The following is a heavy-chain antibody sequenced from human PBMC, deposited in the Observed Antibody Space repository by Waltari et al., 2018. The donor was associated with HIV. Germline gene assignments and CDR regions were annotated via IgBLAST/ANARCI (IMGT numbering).Heavy chain of an antibody. Sequence: QVQLVESGGGVVQPGRTLRRSCSAPRFTSPNTAMHWLRQAPGKGLEWVAVLSYDGGDKYYADSVRGRFTISRDNSKNTLYLQMNNLRAEDTAVYFCARRGVLTYYYTMDVWGQGTTVTVSS. CDR3: ARRGVLTYYYTMDV. CDR1: RFTSPNTA. D-gene: IGHD3-10*01. V-gene: IGHV3-33*05. J-gene: IGHJ6*02. CDR2: LSYDGGDK.